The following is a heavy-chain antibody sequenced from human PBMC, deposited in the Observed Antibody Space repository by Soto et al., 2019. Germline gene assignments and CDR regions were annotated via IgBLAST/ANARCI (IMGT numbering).Heavy chain of an antibody. Sequence: SETLSLTCTVSGGSVSSGAYYWSWIRQPPGRGLEWIGYIYYSGSTKYNPALKRRVTISVDTSKSQFSLRLNSVTAADTAVYYCARVDRHCSVTSCPRGGGYFYGMDVWGQGTTVTVSS. V-gene: IGHV4-61*08. D-gene: IGHD2-2*01. CDR1: GGSVSSGAYY. J-gene: IGHJ6*02. CDR2: IYYSGST. CDR3: ARVDRHCSVTSCPRGGGYFYGMDV.